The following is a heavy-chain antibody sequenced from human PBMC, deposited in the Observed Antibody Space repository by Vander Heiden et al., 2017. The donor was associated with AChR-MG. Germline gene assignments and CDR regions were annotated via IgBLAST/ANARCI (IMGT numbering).Heavy chain of an antibody. D-gene: IGHD6-19*01. CDR2: MNPSSGNT. CDR3: ARERRSSGWYYYYGMDV. Sequence: QVQLVQSGAEVKKPGSSVKVSCKASGYTFTSYDINWVRQATGQGLEWMGWMNPSSGNTGYAQKFQGRVTMTRNTSISTAYMELSSLRAEDTAVYYCARERRSSGWYYYYGMDVWGQGTTVTVSS. J-gene: IGHJ6*02. V-gene: IGHV1-8*01. CDR1: GYTFTSYD.